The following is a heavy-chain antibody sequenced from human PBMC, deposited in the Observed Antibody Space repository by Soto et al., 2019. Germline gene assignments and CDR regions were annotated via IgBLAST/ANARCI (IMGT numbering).Heavy chain of an antibody. V-gene: IGHV1-24*01. J-gene: IGHJ4*02. CDR3: ATAFGIAAAVSDY. D-gene: IGHD6-13*01. CDR1: GYTLTELS. CDR2: FDPEDGET. Sequence: ASVKVSCKVSGYTLTELSMHWVRQAPGKGLEWMGGFDPEDGETIYAQKFQGRVTMTEDTSTDTAYMELSSLRSEDTVVYYCATAFGIAAAVSDYWGQGTLVTVSS.